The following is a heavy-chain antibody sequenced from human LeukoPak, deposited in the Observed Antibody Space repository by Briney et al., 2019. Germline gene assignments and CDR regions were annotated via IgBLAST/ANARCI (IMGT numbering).Heavy chain of an antibody. CDR1: GLTFDDYA. V-gene: IGHV3-43*02. CDR2: ISGDGDST. J-gene: IGHJ3*02. Sequence: GGSLRLSCAASGLTFDDYAIHWVRQAPGRGLDWVSLISGDGDSTYYADSVKGRFTISRDNSKNSLYLQMNSLRTEDTALYYCAKGNERRAFDIWGQGTMVTVSS. CDR3: AKGNERRAFDI.